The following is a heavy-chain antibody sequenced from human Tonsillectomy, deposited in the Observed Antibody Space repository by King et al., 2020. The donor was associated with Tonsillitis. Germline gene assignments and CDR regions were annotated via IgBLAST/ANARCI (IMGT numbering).Heavy chain of an antibody. D-gene: IGHD3-10*01. J-gene: IGHJ5*02. V-gene: IGHV4-38-2*01. Sequence: QLQESGPGLVKPSETLSLTCAVSGYSIYSGYYWGWIRQPPGKGLEWIGSIYHSGSTYYNPSLKSRVTISVDTSKNQFSLKLSSVTAADTAAYYCARVDIIMVRGVRDWFDPWGQGTLVIVSS. CDR1: GYSIYSGYY. CDR3: ARVDIIMVRGVRDWFDP. CDR2: IYHSGST.